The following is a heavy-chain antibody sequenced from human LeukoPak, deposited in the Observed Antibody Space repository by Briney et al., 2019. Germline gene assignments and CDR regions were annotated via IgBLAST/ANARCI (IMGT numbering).Heavy chain of an antibody. CDR2: IIPIFGTA. CDR1: GYTFTGYY. D-gene: IGHD4-23*01. CDR3: ARVGGQEPIYYYYMDV. V-gene: IGHV1-69*06. Sequence: SVKVSCKASGYTFTGYYMHWVRQAPGQGLEWMGGIIPIFGTANYAQKFQGRVTITADKSTSTAYMELSSLRSEDTAVYYCARVGGQEPIYYYYMDVWGKGTTVTVSS. J-gene: IGHJ6*03.